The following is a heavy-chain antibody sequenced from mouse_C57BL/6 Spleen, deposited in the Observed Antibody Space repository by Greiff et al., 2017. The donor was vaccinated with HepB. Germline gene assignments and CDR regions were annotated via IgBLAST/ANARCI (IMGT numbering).Heavy chain of an antibody. CDR1: GYTFTDYY. Sequence: EVQLQQSGPELVKPGASVKISCKASGYTFTDYYMNWVKQSHGKSLEWIGDINPNNGGTSYNQKFKGKATLTVDKSSSTAYMELSSLTSEDSAVYYCLFIFDYWGQGTTLTVSS. J-gene: IGHJ2*01. CDR3: LFIFDY. V-gene: IGHV1-26*01. D-gene: IGHD1-1*01. CDR2: INPNNGGT.